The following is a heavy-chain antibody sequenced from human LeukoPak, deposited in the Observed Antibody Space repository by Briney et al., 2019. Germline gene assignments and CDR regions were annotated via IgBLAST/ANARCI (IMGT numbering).Heavy chain of an antibody. J-gene: IGHJ6*02. CDR3: ASQADNIAVVPAASSYGMDV. CDR1: GFTFSSYS. D-gene: IGHD2-2*01. Sequence: PGGSLRLSCAASGFTFSSYSMNWVRQAPGKGLEWVSYISSSSSTIYYADSVKGRFTISRDNAKNSLYLQMSSLRAEDTAVYYCASQADNIAVVPAASSYGMDVWGQGTTVTVSS. CDR2: ISSSSSTI. V-gene: IGHV3-48*01.